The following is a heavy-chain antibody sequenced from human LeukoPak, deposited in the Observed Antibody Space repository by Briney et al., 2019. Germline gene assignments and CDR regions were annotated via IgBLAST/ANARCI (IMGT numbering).Heavy chain of an antibody. D-gene: IGHD3-10*01. Sequence: ASVKVSCKASGYTFTGYYMHWVRQAPEQALEWMGRINPNSGGTNYAQKFQGRVTMTRDTSISTAYMELSRLRSDDTAVYYCARIPIPIVRGVRDYWGQGTLVTVSS. CDR2: INPNSGGT. CDR1: GYTFTGYY. CDR3: ARIPIPIVRGVRDY. J-gene: IGHJ4*02. V-gene: IGHV1-2*06.